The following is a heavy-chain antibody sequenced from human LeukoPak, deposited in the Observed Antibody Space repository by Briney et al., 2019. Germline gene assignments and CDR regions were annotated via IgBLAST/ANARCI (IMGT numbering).Heavy chain of an antibody. D-gene: IGHD5-18*01. CDR3: ARLGYSYGPLVDY. CDR2: IYYSGST. CDR1: GGSISSYY. V-gene: IGHV4-59*08. Sequence: KPSETLSLTCTVSGGSISSYYWSWIRQPPGKGLEWIGYIYYSGSTNYNPPLKSRVTISVDTSKNQFSLKLSSVTAADTAVYYCARLGYSYGPLVDYWGQGTLVTVSS. J-gene: IGHJ4*02.